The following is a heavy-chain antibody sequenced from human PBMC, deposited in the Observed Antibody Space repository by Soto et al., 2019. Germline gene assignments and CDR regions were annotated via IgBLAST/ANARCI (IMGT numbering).Heavy chain of an antibody. D-gene: IGHD3-10*01. CDR2: ISPSNGNT. CDR1: GYTFTSYG. CDR3: XXXXYGLGS. V-gene: IGHV1-18*04. J-gene: IGHJ5*02. Sequence: QVQLVQSGAEVKKPGASVKVSCKASGYTFTSYGISWVRQAPGQGLEWMGWISPSNGNTNYAQKLKGRVTMTSDTSTNTAYMELRSLRSDXXXLXXXXXXXYGLGSWGQGTLVTVSS.